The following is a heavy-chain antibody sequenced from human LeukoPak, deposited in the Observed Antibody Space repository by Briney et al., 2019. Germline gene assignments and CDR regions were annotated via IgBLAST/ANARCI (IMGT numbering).Heavy chain of an antibody. J-gene: IGHJ4*02. Sequence: QPGRSLRLSCAASGFTFSSNGIHWVRQAPGKGLEWVAAISYDGSNKYYADSVKGRFTISRDNSKNTLYLQMNSLRAEDTAVYYCAKDIGGYGSGGSCWTFDYWGQGTLVTVSS. CDR2: ISYDGSNK. CDR3: AKDIGGYGSGGSCWTFDY. D-gene: IGHD2-15*01. V-gene: IGHV3-30*18. CDR1: GFTFSSNG.